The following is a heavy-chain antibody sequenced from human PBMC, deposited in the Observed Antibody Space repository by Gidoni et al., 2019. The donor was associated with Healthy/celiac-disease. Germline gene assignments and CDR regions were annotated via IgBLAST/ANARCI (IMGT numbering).Heavy chain of an antibody. V-gene: IGHV3-33*01. D-gene: IGHD2-2*01. CDR2: IWYDGSNK. Sequence: QVQLVESGGGVVQPGRSLRLSCAASGFTFSSSGMHWVRQAQGKGLEWVAVIWYDGSNKYYADSVKGRFTISRDNSKNTLYLQMNSLRAEDTAVYYCARDGVVVPAATYDAFDIWGQGTMVTVSS. CDR1: GFTFSSSG. CDR3: ARDGVVVPAATYDAFDI. J-gene: IGHJ3*02.